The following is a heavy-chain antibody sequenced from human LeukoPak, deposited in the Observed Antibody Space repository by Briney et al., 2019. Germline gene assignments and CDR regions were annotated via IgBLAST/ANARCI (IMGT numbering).Heavy chain of an antibody. D-gene: IGHD4-17*01. CDR2: IYYSGST. J-gene: IGHJ5*02. Sequence: SETLSLTCTVSGGSISSSSYYWGWIRQPPGKGLDWIGYIYYSGSTNYNPSLKSRVTISVDTSKNQFSLKLSSVTAADTAVYYCARDLSYGESRDWFDPWGQGTLVTVSS. CDR3: ARDLSYGESRDWFDP. CDR1: GGSISSSSYY. V-gene: IGHV4-61*01.